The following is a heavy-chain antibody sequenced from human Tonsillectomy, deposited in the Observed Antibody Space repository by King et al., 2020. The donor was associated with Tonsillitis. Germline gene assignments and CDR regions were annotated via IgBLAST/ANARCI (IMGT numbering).Heavy chain of an antibody. CDR2: ISGTSSAT. J-gene: IGHJ4*01. Sequence: VQLVESGGGLVKPGGSLRLSCAASGFIFSTHTMTWVRQAPGKGLEWVSSISGTSSATYYADSMKGRFTLSRDNAKNSVYLQMNNLRVEDTAIYYCARRASVRGIDYWGQGTLAT. CDR1: GFIFSTHT. CDR3: ARRASVRGIDY. D-gene: IGHD3-10*01. V-gene: IGHV3-21*01.